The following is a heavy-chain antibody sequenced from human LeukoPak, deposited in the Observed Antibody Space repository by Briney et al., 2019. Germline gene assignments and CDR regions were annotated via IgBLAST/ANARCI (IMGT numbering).Heavy chain of an antibody. V-gene: IGHV4-4*07. CDR2: IYTSGST. J-gene: IGHJ3*02. CDR3: AKSGSYYFYAFDI. D-gene: IGHD1-26*01. CDR1: GGSISSYY. Sequence: SETLSLTCTVSGGSISSYYWSWIRQPAGKGLEWIGRIYTSGSTNYNPSLKSRVTMSVDTSKDQFSLKLSSVTAADTAVYYCAKSGSYYFYAFDIWGQGTMVTVSS.